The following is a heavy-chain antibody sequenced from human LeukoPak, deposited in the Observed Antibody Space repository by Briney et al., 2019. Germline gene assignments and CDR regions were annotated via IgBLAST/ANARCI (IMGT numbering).Heavy chain of an antibody. Sequence: PSETLSLTCAVFGGSFSGQYWSWIRQPPGKGLEWIGEINHRGSTTYNPSLKSRVTISVDTSKSQFSLKVRSLTAADTAVYYCARAPGIAVAGTGFDYWGQGTLVTVSS. CDR2: INHRGST. D-gene: IGHD6-19*01. CDR1: GGSFSGQY. CDR3: ARAPGIAVAGTGFDY. J-gene: IGHJ4*02. V-gene: IGHV4-34*01.